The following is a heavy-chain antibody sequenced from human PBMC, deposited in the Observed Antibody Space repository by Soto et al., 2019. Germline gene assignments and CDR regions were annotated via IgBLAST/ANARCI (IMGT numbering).Heavy chain of an antibody. CDR3: ARLMGTSFDL. CDR1: GFIFSDHH. J-gene: IGHJ4*02. V-gene: IGHV3-72*01. D-gene: IGHD2-8*01. CDR2: ARNKAHGYTT. Sequence: PVGSLRLSCAASGFIFSDHHMDWVRQAPGEGLEWVGRARNKAHGYTTAYAASVRGRFTISRDDSKNSLSLQMNSLKTEDTAVYFCARLMGTSFDLWGQGTLVTVSS.